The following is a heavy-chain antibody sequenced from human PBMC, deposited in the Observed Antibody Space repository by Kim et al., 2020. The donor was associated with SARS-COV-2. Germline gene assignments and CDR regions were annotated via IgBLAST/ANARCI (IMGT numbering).Heavy chain of an antibody. CDR1: GGSISSGGYY. D-gene: IGHD6-19*01. Sequence: SETLSLTCTVSGGSISSGGYYWSWIRQHPGKGLEWIGYIYYSGSTYYNPSLKSRVTISVDTSKNQFSLKLSSVTAADTAVYYCARGAPAFIAVTGTGAFDYWGQGTLVTVSS. J-gene: IGHJ4*02. V-gene: IGHV4-31*03. CDR2: IYYSGST. CDR3: ARGAPAFIAVTGTGAFDY.